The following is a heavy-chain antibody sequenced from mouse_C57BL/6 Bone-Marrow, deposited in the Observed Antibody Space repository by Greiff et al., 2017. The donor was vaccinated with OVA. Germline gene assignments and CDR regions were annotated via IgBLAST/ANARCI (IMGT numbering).Heavy chain of an antibody. CDR1: GYTFTTYP. V-gene: IGHV1-47*01. CDR3: ARPGDYDGDWFAY. Sequence: VQRVESGAELVKPGASVKLSCKASGYTFTTYPIEWMKQNHGKSLEWIGNFHPYNDDTKYNDKFKGKATLTVEKSSSTVYLELSRLTSDDAAVYYCARPGDYDGDWFAYWGQGTLVTVSA. CDR2: FHPYNDDT. J-gene: IGHJ3*01. D-gene: IGHD2-4*01.